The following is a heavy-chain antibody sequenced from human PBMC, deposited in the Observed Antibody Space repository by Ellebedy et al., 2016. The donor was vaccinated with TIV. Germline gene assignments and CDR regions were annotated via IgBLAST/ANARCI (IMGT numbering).Heavy chain of an antibody. V-gene: IGHV3-69-1*01. CDR1: GFTFSPYA. Sequence: GESLKISCAASGFTFSPYAMSWVRQAPGKGLEWVSGIVGSGSQKYADSVKGRFTISRDKAKNSLYLQMNSLRAEDTAVYYCARGMSFGYSMDVWGQGTTVTVSS. J-gene: IGHJ6*02. CDR2: IVGSGSQ. D-gene: IGHD1-26*01. CDR3: ARGMSFGYSMDV.